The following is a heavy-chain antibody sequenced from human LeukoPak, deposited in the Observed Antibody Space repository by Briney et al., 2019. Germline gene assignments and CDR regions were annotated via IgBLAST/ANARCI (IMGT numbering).Heavy chain of an antibody. D-gene: IGHD3-10*01. CDR3: ARAQYYGAGIYNTSSKGYFDY. J-gene: IGHJ4*02. Sequence: GGSLRLSCAASGFTFSDYYMSWIRQAPGKGLEWVSYISSSGSTIYYADSVKGRFTISRDNAKNSLYLQMNGLRSEDTAVYYCARAQYYGAGIYNTSSKGYFDYWGQGTLVTASS. CDR1: GFTFSDYY. V-gene: IGHV3-11*04. CDR2: ISSSGSTI.